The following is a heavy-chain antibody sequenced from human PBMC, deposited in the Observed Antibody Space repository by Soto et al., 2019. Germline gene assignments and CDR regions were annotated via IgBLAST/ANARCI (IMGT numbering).Heavy chain of an antibody. V-gene: IGHV3-15*01. CDR3: PTQFEPRSSQQLDY. D-gene: IGHD6-13*01. Sequence: GGSLRLSCAAYGFTFSNAWMSWVRQAPGKGLEWVGRIKSKTDGGTTDYSAPVKGRFTISRDDSKNTLYLQMNSLKTEATAVYYCPTQFEPRSSQQLDYWGQGTLVTVSS. CDR2: IKSKTDGGTT. CDR1: GFTFSNAW. J-gene: IGHJ4*02.